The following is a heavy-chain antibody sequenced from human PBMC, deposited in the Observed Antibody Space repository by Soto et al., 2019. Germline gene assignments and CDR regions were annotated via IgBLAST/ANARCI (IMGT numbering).Heavy chain of an antibody. Sequence: KPXGTLSLTCAVSGYSVSSGYYWCWIRQPPGKGLEWIGSIYHSGSTYYNPSLKSRVTISVDTSKNQFSLKLSSVTAADTAVYYCARVGETGTKIGGLNWFDPWGQGTLVTVSS. D-gene: IGHD1-7*01. V-gene: IGHV4-38-2*01. CDR3: ARVGETGTKIGGLNWFDP. CDR1: GYSVSSGYY. J-gene: IGHJ5*02. CDR2: IYHSGST.